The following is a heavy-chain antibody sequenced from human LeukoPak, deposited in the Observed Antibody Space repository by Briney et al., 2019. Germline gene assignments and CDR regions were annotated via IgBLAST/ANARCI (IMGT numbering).Heavy chain of an antibody. CDR1: GFTFSSYG. J-gene: IGHJ3*02. V-gene: IGHV3-33*06. D-gene: IGHD3-22*01. CDR2: IWYDRSNK. CDR3: AKSSLYYYDRSGYQGAFDI. Sequence: PGGSLRLSCAASGFTFSSYGMHWVRQALGKGLEWVAVIWYDRSNKYYADSVKGRFTISRDNSKNTLYLQMNSLRAEDTAVYYCAKSSLYYYDRSGYQGAFDIWGQGTMVTVSS.